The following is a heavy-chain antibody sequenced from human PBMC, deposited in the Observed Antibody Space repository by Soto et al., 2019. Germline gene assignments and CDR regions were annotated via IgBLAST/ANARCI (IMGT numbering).Heavy chain of an antibody. CDR1: GGSISSGDYY. Sequence: SETLSLTCTVSGGSISSGDYYWSWIRQPPGKGLEWIGYIYYSGSTYYNPSLKSRVTISVDTSKNQFSLKLSSVTAADTAVYYCARGVSPSIPYYFDYWGQGTLVTVSS. V-gene: IGHV4-30-4*01. CDR3: ARGVSPSIPYYFDY. D-gene: IGHD2-2*01. J-gene: IGHJ4*02. CDR2: IYYSGST.